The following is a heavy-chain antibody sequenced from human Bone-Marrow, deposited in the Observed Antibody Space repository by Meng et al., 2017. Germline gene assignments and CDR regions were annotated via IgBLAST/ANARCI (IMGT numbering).Heavy chain of an antibody. Sequence: QVHLQQSGPGLVKPSQPLSLTCSISGDSVSRTSAAWNWIRQSPSRGLEWLGKTYYRSKWSNDYAVSVRSRITINPDTSKNQFSLQLNSVTPEDTAVYYCVRSHSGFLDYWGQGTLVTVSS. CDR3: VRSHSGFLDY. CDR2: TYYRSKWSN. J-gene: IGHJ4*02. CDR1: GDSVSRTSAA. V-gene: IGHV6-1*01. D-gene: IGHD3-10*01.